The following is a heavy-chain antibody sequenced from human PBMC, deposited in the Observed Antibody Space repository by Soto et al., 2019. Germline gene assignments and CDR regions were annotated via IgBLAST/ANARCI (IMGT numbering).Heavy chain of an antibody. J-gene: IGHJ1*01. D-gene: IGHD3-22*01. V-gene: IGHV1-69*13. Sequence: SVKVSFKASGGTFSSYAISWVRQAPGQGLEWMGGIIPIFGTADYAQKFQGRVTITADESTSTAYMELSSLRSEDTAVYYCASFPLYYYDSSGYHEYFQHWGQGTLVTVSS. CDR1: GGTFSSYA. CDR2: IIPIFGTA. CDR3: ASFPLYYYDSSGYHEYFQH.